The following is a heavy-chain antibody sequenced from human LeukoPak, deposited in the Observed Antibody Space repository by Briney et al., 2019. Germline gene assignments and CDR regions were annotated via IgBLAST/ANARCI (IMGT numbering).Heavy chain of an antibody. CDR1: GGSISGYY. J-gene: IGHJ4*02. D-gene: IGHD3-10*01. V-gene: IGHV4-59*08. CDR2: IYYSGST. CDR3: ARLLWFGELSIDY. Sequence: SETLSLTCTVSGGSISGYYWSWIRQPPGEGLEWIGYIYYSGSTNYNPSLKSRVTISVDTSKNQFSLKLSSVTAADTAVYYCARLLWFGELSIDYWGQGTLVTVSS.